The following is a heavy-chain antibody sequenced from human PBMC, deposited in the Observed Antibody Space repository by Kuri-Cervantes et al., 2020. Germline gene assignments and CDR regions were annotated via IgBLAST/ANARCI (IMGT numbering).Heavy chain of an antibody. CDR1: GSSISSGYY. D-gene: IGHD1-26*01. J-gene: IGHJ4*02. CDR3: ARVHHSGSHYSSYDY. V-gene: IGHV4-38-2*01. Sequence: SETLSLTCAVSGSSISSGYYWGWIRQPPGKGLEGIGSIYHSGSTYYNPSLKSRVTISVDTSKNQFSLRLSSLAAADTAVYYCARVHHSGSHYSSYDYWGQGTLVTVSS. CDR2: IYHSGST.